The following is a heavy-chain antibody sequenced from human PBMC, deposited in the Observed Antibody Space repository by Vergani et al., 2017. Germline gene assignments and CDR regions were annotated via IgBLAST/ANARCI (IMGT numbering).Heavy chain of an antibody. V-gene: IGHV4-61*02. J-gene: IGHJ6*02. CDR1: GGSISSGSYY. CDR3: ARDGVVPAAMETYYYYYGMDV. D-gene: IGHD2-2*01. CDR2: IYTSGST. Sequence: QVQLQESGPGLVKPSPTLSLTCTVSGGSISSGSYYWSWIRQPAGKGLEWIGRIYTSGSTNYNPSLKSRVTISVDTSKNQFSLKLSSVTAADTAVYYCARDGVVPAAMETYYYYYGMDVWGQGTTVTVSS.